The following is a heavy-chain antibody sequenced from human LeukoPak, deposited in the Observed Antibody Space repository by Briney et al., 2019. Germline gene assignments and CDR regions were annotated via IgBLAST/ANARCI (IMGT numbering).Heavy chain of an antibody. D-gene: IGHD6-13*01. J-gene: IGHJ4*02. CDR3: ARMAYSSSWYFDY. V-gene: IGHV1-69*05. Sequence: GASVKVSCKASGGTFSSYAISWVRQAPGQGLEWMGGIIPIFGTANYAQKFQGRVTITTDESTSTAYMELSSLRSEDAAVYYCARMAYSSSWYFDYWGQGTLVTVSS. CDR1: GGTFSSYA. CDR2: IIPIFGTA.